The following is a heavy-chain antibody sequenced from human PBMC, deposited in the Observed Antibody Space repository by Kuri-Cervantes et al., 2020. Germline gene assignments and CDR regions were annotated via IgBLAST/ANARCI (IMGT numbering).Heavy chain of an antibody. CDR1: GGSISSSSYN. CDR3: ARDRQQYRSRTYYDILTGYSGPPNDYYGMDV. D-gene: IGHD3-9*01. J-gene: IGHJ6*02. Sequence: SETLSLTCTVSGGSISSSSYNWGWIRQPPGKGLEWIGSIYYSGSTYYNPSLKSQVTISVDTSKNQFSLRLSSVTAADTAVYYCARDRQQYRSRTYYDILTGYSGPPNDYYGMDVWGQGTTVTVSS. CDR2: IYYSGST. V-gene: IGHV4-39*02.